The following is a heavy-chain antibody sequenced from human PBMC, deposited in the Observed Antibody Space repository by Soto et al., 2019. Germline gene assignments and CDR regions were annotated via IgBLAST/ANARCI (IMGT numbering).Heavy chain of an antibody. J-gene: IGHJ6*02. Sequence: PGGSLRLYCAASGFTFSSYSINWVRQAPGTGLAWVSSISSSSSYIYYADSVKGRFTISRDNAKNSLYLQMNSLRAEDTAVYYCARDLTVAGIKYYYYYGMDVWGQGTTVTVSS. CDR3: ARDLTVAGIKYYYYYGMDV. D-gene: IGHD6-19*01. V-gene: IGHV3-21*01. CDR2: ISSSSSYI. CDR1: GFTFSSYS.